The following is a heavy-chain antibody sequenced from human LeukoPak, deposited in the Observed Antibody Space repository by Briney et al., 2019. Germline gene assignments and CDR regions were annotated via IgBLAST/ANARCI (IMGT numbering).Heavy chain of an antibody. V-gene: IGHV3-48*02. CDR1: GFTFRTYS. Sequence: PGGSLRLSCVASGFTFRTYSMNWVRQAPGKGLEWVSYISDSSGTIYYADSVKGRFTISRDNAKNSLYLQMNSLRDEDTAVYYCAQHDIDFDYWGQGTLVTVSS. D-gene: IGHD3-9*01. CDR3: AQHDIDFDY. J-gene: IGHJ4*02. CDR2: ISDSSGTI.